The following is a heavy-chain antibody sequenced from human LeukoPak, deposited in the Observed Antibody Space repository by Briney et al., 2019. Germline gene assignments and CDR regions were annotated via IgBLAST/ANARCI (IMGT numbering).Heavy chain of an antibody. CDR1: GGSTTGVGTY. Sequence: SGTLSPTAPFSGGSTTGVGTYGGWSGHHPGKGLGWIGYIIYIGSTYYNPSLKSRVTISVDTSKNQFSLKLSSVTAADTAVYYCARDMSGYCSSTSCYANWFDPWGQGTLVTVSS. V-gene: IGHV4-31*02. CDR2: IIYIGST. CDR3: ARDMSGYCSSTSCYANWFDP. D-gene: IGHD2-2*01. J-gene: IGHJ5*02.